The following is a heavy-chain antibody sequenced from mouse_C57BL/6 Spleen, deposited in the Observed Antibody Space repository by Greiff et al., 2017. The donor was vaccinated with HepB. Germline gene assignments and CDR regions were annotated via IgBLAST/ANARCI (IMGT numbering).Heavy chain of an antibody. CDR1: GYTFTDYY. Sequence: VQLQQSGPELVKPGASVKISCKASGYTFTDYYMNWVKQSHGKSLEWIGDINPNNGGTSYNQKFKGKATLTVDKSSSTAYMELRSLTSEDSAVYYCAAQATDYAMDYWGQGTSVTVSS. J-gene: IGHJ4*01. D-gene: IGHD3-2*02. V-gene: IGHV1-26*01. CDR2: INPNNGGT. CDR3: AAQATDYAMDY.